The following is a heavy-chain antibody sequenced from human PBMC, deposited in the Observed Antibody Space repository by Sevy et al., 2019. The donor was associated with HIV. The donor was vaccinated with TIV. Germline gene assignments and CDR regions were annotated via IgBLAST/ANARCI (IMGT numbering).Heavy chain of an antibody. CDR1: RFSFSSYE. V-gene: IGHV3-48*03. CDR2: ISSSGSST. Sequence: GGSLRLSCAASRFSFSSYEMNWVRQAPGKGLEWVSYISSSGSSTYYSDSVKGRFTISRDNAKNSLYLQMNSLRAEDTAVYYCARGGRHRDVDNRKDAFDIWGHGTMVTVSS. J-gene: IGHJ3*02. CDR3: ARGGRHRDVDNRKDAFDI.